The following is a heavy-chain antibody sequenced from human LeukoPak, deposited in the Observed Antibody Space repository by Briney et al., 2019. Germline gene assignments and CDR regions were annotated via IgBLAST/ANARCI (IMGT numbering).Heavy chain of an antibody. CDR1: GFTFSSYV. V-gene: IGHV3-30*04. D-gene: IGHD3-22*01. CDR2: ISYDGSNE. CDR3: AKALLYYYDSSGYPTPFDY. Sequence: GGSLRLSCAASGFTFSSYVMHWVRQAPGKGLEWVAIISYDGSNEYYADSVKGRFTISRDNSKNTLYLQMNSLRAEDTAVYYCAKALLYYYDSSGYPTPFDYWGQGTLVTVSS. J-gene: IGHJ4*02.